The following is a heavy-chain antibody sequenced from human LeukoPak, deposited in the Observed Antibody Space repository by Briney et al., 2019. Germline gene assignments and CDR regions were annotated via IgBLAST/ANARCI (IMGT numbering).Heavy chain of an antibody. CDR1: GFTFSTFP. CDR3: AKVYGSRDY. CDR2: IGASGGST. Sequence: PGGSLRLSCAASGFTFSTFPMSWVRQAPGKGLEWVSGIGASGGSTYYADSVKGRFTISRDNSKNTLYLQMNSLRAEDTAIYYCAKVYGSRDYWGQGTLVTVSS. D-gene: IGHD3-10*01. V-gene: IGHV3-23*01. J-gene: IGHJ4*02.